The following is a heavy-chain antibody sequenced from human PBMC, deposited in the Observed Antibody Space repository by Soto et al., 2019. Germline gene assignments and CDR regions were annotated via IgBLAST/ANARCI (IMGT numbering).Heavy chain of an antibody. CDR3: ARVATIYYYYYGMDV. CDR2: IYPGDSDT. J-gene: IGHJ6*02. D-gene: IGHD5-12*01. V-gene: IGHV5-51*01. Sequence: PGESLKISCKGSGYSFTSYWIGWVRQMPGKGLEWMGIIYPGDSDTRYSPSFQGQVTISADKSIGTAYLQWSSLKASDTAMYYCARVATIYYYYYGMDVWGQGTTVTVSS. CDR1: GYSFTSYW.